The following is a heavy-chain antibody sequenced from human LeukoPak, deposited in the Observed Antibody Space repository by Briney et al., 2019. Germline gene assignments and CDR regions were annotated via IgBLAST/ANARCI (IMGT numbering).Heavy chain of an antibody. CDR1: GGSISSSNW. D-gene: IGHD2-21*02. J-gene: IGHJ4*02. V-gene: IGHV4-39*01. CDR3: ARLACGGDCFPDY. Sequence: SETLSLTCAVSGGSISSSNWWSWVRQPPGKGLEWIGSIYYSGSTYYNPSLKSRVTISVDTSKNQFSLKLSSVTAADTAVYYCARLACGGDCFPDYWGQGTLVTVSS. CDR2: IYYSGST.